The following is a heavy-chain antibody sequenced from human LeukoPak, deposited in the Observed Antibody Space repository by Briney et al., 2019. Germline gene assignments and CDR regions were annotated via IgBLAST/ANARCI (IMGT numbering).Heavy chain of an antibody. D-gene: IGHD3-10*01. V-gene: IGHV4-38-2*02. CDR1: GYSISSGYY. J-gene: IGHJ5*02. CDR3: ARGYSSHWTFRGSGSNWFDP. CDR2: IYHSGST. Sequence: SETLSLTCTVSGYSISSGYYWGWIRQPPGKGLEWIGSIYHSGSTYYNPSLKSRVTISVDTSKNQFSLKLSSVTAADTAVYYCARGYSSHWTFRGSGSNWFDPWGQGTLVTVSS.